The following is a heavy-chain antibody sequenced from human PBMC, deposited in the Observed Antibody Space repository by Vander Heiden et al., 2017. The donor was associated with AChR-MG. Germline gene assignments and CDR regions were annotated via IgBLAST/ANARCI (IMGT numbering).Heavy chain of an antibody. V-gene: IGHV1-8*01. Sequence: QVQLVPSGAEVKKPGASVKVSCEASGYTFTTYDINGVRQATGQGLEWMGWMNPNSGNTGYAQKFQGRVTMTRNTSISTAYMELSSLRSEDTAVFYCARNKPASRYFDLWGRGTLVTVSS. CDR2: MNPNSGNT. CDR1: GYTFTTYD. J-gene: IGHJ2*01. CDR3: ARNKPASRYFDL.